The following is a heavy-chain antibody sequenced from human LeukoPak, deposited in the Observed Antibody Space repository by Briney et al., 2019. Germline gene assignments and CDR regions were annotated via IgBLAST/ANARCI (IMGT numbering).Heavy chain of an antibody. J-gene: IGHJ4*02. CDR1: GFTFSSYA. D-gene: IGHD3-10*01. Sequence: GGSLRLSCAASGFTFSSYAMSWVRQAPGKGLEWVSAISGSGGSTYYADSVKGRFTISRDNSKNTLYLQMNSLRAEDTAVYYGAKRPGFYGSGSYCDYWGQGTLVTVSS. V-gene: IGHV3-23*01. CDR3: AKRPGFYGSGSYCDY. CDR2: ISGSGGST.